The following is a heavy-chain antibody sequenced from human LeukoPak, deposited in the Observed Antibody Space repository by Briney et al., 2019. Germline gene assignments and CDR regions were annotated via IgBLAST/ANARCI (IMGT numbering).Heavy chain of an antibody. V-gene: IGHV1-69*13. CDR1: GGTFSSYA. Sequence: SVKVSCKASGGTFSSYAISWVRQAPGQGLEWMGGIIPIFGTANYAQKFQGRVTITADESTSTAYMELSSLRSEDTAVYYCARRQPGGDIVVVPASGHYHYGMDVWGQGTTVTVSS. CDR3: ARRQPGGDIVVVPASGHYHYGMDV. D-gene: IGHD2-2*01. J-gene: IGHJ6*02. CDR2: IIPIFGTA.